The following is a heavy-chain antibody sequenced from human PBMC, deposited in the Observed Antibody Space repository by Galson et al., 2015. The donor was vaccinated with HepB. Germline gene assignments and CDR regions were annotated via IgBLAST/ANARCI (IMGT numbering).Heavy chain of an antibody. J-gene: IGHJ4*02. V-gene: IGHV3-23*01. D-gene: IGHD5-18*01. CDR3: AKGDGYSYGWGPGPHFDY. Sequence: SLRLSCAASGFTFTSYAMNWVRQAPGKGLEWVSLISGSGGGTYYADSVKGRFTISRDNSKNTLFLQMNSLRAEDTAIYYCAKGDGYSYGWGPGPHFDYWGQGTLVTVSS. CDR2: ISGSGGGT. CDR1: GFTFTSYA.